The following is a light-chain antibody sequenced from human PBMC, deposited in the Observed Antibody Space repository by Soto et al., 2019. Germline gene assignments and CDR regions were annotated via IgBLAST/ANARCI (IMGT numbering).Light chain of an antibody. V-gene: IGKV2-28*01. CDR3: MQALQTPTT. CDR1: QSLLHSNGYNY. Sequence: DIVMTQSPLSLPVTPGEPASISCRSSQSLLHSNGYNYLDWYLQKPGQSPLLLIYLGSNRASGVPDRFSGRGSGTDFTLKISRVEAEDVGVYYWMQALQTPTTFGQGTRLEIK. CDR2: LGS. J-gene: IGKJ5*01.